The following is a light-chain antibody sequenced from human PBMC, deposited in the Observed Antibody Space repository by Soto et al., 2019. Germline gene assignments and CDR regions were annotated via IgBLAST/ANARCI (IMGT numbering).Light chain of an antibody. CDR3: QTWGSGII. CDR2: LNNDGSH. J-gene: IGLJ7*01. V-gene: IGLV4-69*01. CDR1: SAHSLFA. Sequence: QSVLTQSPSASASLGASVKLTCTLSSAHSLFAIAWHQQQPDKGPRFLMKLNNDGSHTKGDGIPDRFSGSSSGAERYLTISSLQSEDEAVYYCQTWGSGIIFGGGTQLTVL.